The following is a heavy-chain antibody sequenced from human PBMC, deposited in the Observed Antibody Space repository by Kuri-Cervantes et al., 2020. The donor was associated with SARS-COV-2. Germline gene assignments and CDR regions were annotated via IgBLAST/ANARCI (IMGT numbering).Heavy chain of an antibody. Sequence: GGSLRLSCTASGFSFSDYDMTWIRQAPGKGLQWVSYISSSDSTIYYADSVKGRFTISRDNAKNSLYLQMNSLRAEDTAVYYCTTGAPRIAVAGTGMIVYYFDYWGQGTLVTVSS. V-gene: IGHV3-11*01. J-gene: IGHJ4*02. CDR3: TTGAPRIAVAGTGMIVYYFDY. D-gene: IGHD6-19*01. CDR2: ISSSDSTI. CDR1: GFSFSDYD.